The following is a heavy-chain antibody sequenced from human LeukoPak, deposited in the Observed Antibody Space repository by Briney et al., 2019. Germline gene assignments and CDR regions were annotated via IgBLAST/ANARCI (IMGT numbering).Heavy chain of an antibody. J-gene: IGHJ5*02. CDR3: ARHSTVVGMGWFDP. D-gene: IGHD2-21*01. CDR1: GGSISSSSYY. Sequence: SETLSLTCTVSGGSISSSSYYWDWIRQPPGKGLEWIGNIYYSGSTYYNPSLKSRVTISVDTSKNQFSLKLSSVTAADTAVYYCARHSTVVGMGWFDPWGQGTLVTVSS. CDR2: IYYSGST. V-gene: IGHV4-39*01.